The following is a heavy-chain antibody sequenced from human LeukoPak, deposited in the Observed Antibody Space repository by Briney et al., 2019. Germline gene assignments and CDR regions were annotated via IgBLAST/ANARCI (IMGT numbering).Heavy chain of an antibody. Sequence: GGSLRLSCAASGFPFSSYSMNWVRQAPGKGLEWVSYSTTSSIIYYADSVKGRFTISRDNAKNSLYLQMNSLRAEDTAVYYCARDLGGSSWSLRAFDIWGQGTMVTVSS. CDR2: STTSSII. D-gene: IGHD6-13*01. CDR3: ARDLGGSSWSLRAFDI. CDR1: GFPFSSYS. J-gene: IGHJ3*02. V-gene: IGHV3-48*04.